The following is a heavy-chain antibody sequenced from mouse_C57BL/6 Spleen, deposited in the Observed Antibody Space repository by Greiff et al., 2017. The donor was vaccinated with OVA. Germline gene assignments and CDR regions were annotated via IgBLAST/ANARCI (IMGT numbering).Heavy chain of an antibody. J-gene: IGHJ2*01. Sequence: VQLQQSGPVLVKPGASVKMSCKASGYTFTDYYMNWVKQSHGKSLEWIGVINPYNGGTSYNQKFKGKATLTVDKSSSTAYMELNSLTSEDSAVYYCARRYYGSSHYFDYWGQGTTLTVSS. D-gene: IGHD1-1*01. V-gene: IGHV1-19*01. CDR1: GYTFTDYY. CDR3: ARRYYGSSHYFDY. CDR2: INPYNGGT.